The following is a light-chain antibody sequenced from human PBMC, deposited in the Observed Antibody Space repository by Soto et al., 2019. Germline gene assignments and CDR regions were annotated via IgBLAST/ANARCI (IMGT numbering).Light chain of an antibody. CDR2: DAS. CDR3: QPRSTRPSIT. Sequence: EIVLTQSPATLSLSPGERATLSCRASQSVSSYLAWYQQKPGQAPRLLIYDASNRATGIPARFSGSGSGTDFTLTISSLEPEDFAIYYCQPRSTRPSITSGQGTGLEIK. CDR1: QSVSSY. V-gene: IGKV3-11*01. J-gene: IGKJ5*01.